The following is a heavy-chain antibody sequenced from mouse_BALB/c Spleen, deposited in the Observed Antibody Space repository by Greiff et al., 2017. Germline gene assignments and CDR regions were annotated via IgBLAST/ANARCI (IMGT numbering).Heavy chain of an antibody. CDR3: ARHLRPLYAMDY. D-gene: IGHD2-12*01. CDR2: ISSGSSTI. CDR1: GFTFSSFG. J-gene: IGHJ4*01. V-gene: IGHV5-17*02. Sequence: EVMLVESGGGLVQPGGSRKLSCAASGFTFSSFGMHWVRQAPEKGLEWVAYISSGSSTIYYADTVKGRFTISRDNPKNTLFLQLTSLRSEDTAMYYCARHLRPLYAMDYWGQGTSVTVSS.